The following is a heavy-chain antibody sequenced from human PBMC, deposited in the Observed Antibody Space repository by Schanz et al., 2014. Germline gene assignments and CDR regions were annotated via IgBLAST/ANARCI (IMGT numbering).Heavy chain of an antibody. CDR1: GFSFGTYA. V-gene: IGHV3-23*01. D-gene: IGHD2-15*01. CDR2: ISGSGGST. Sequence: EVHLLESGGGLVQPGGSLRLSCAASGFSFGTYAMSWVRQAPGKGLLWVSAISGSGGSTYYADSVKGRFTISRDNSKNTLYLQMSSLTTEDTAVYYCAKTPREYCNYDNCPNWFDSWGQGTLVTVSS. J-gene: IGHJ5*01. CDR3: AKTPREYCNYDNCPNWFDS.